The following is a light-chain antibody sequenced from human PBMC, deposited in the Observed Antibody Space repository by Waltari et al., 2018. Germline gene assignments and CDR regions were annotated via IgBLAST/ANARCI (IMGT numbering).Light chain of an antibody. CDR1: QSVLYISNNKNY. J-gene: IGKJ3*01. CDR2: WAS. CDR3: QQYYSTPFT. Sequence: DIVMTQSPESLAVSLGERATINCKSSQSVLYISNNKNYFAWYQQKPGQPLKLLIYWASTRESVVPDRFSGSGSGTDFTLTISSLQAEDVAVYYCQQYYSTPFTFGPGTKVDIK. V-gene: IGKV4-1*01.